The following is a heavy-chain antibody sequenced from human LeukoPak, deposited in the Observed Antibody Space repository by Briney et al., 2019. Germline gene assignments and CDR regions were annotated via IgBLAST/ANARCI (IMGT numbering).Heavy chain of an antibody. CDR2: ITGSIYFSGST. CDR1: GGSISNYY. Sequence: SETLSLTCTVSGGSISNYYWNWIRQPPGKGLEWIGYITGSIYFSGSTSYDPSLESRVTVSVDTSKNQFSLTLNSVTAADMAVYYCARDSRDYGSGSYWDVWGQGTPVTVSS. V-gene: IGHV4-59*01. J-gene: IGHJ6*02. D-gene: IGHD3-10*01. CDR3: ARDSRDYGSGSYWDV.